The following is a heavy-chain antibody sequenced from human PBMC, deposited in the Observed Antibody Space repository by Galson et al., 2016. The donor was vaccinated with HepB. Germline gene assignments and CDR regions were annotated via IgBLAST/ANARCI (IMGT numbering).Heavy chain of an antibody. J-gene: IGHJ6*02. V-gene: IGHV3-30*03. CDR3: ARDGFPAPANGMDV. Sequence: SLRLSCAASGFTFSDYYMTWIRQAPGKGLEWVAVISCDVRNRYYADSVKGRFTISRDNSKNTLYLQMNILRAEDTAVYYCARDGFPAPANGMDVWGQGTTVTVSS. CDR2: ISCDVRNR. D-gene: IGHD6-13*01. CDR1: GFTFSDYY.